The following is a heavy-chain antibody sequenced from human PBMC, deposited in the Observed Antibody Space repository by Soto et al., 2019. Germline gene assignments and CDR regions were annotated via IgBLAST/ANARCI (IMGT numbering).Heavy chain of an antibody. J-gene: IGHJ4*02. CDR2: IYYTGNN. Sequence: SETLSLTCTVSGDSISSPHYYWTWIRQPPGKGLEWVGYIYYTGNNFYNPALKSRVAMSVDPSTNQFSLKLASVTDADTAVYFCARETKQNYDSSPWNGGFDSWGQGTLVTVSS. D-gene: IGHD3-22*01. CDR3: ARETKQNYDSSPWNGGFDS. V-gene: IGHV4-30-4*01. CDR1: GDSISSPHYY.